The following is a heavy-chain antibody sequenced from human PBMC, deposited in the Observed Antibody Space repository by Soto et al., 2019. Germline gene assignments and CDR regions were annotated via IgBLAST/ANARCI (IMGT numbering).Heavy chain of an antibody. D-gene: IGHD3-22*01. V-gene: IGHV4-31*03. CDR2: IYYSGST. Sequence: SETLSLTCTVSGGSIISGGYYWIWIRQHPGKGLEWIGYIYYSGSTYYNPSLKSRVTISVDTSKNQFSLKLSSVTAADTAVYYCARGPFWGYDSSGYYSYWGQGTLVTVSS. J-gene: IGHJ4*02. CDR1: GGSIISGGYY. CDR3: ARGPFWGYDSSGYYSY.